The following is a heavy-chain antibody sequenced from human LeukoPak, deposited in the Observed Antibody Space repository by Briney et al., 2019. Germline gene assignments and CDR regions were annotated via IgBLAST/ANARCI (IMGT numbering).Heavy chain of an antibody. Sequence: ASVKVSCKASGYTFTGYYMHWVRQAPGQGLEWMGWINPNSGGTNYAQKFQGRVTITRDTSISTAYMELSSQYSDDTAMYYCTRALGSDYWGQGTLVTVSS. D-gene: IGHD1-26*01. CDR3: TRALGSDY. V-gene: IGHV1-2*02. J-gene: IGHJ4*02. CDR2: INPNSGGT. CDR1: GYTFTGYY.